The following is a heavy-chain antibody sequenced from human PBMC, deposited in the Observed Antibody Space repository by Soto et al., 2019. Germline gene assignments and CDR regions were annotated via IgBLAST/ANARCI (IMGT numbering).Heavy chain of an antibody. V-gene: IGHV3-23*01. Sequence: GGSLRLSCAASGFTFSSYAMSWVRQAPGKGLEWVSAISGSGGSTYYADSVKGRFTISRDNSKNTLYLQMNSLRAEDTAVYYCAKDRNGYYYGSGSYYNYWGQGTLVTVSS. D-gene: IGHD3-10*01. J-gene: IGHJ4*02. CDR3: AKDRNGYYYGSGSYYNY. CDR1: GFTFSSYA. CDR2: ISGSGGST.